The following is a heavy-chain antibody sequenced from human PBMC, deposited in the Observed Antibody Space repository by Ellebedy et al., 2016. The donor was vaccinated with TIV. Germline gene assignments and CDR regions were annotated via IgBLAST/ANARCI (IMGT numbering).Heavy chain of an antibody. CDR1: GFPFSTFA. Sequence: GESLKISCAASGFPFSTFAMSWVRQAPGKELEWVSTIPGIGGGDNTYYADSVRGRFTISRDDSKNTVYLQMNSLRAEDTAVYYCAKDDDVSVRIRFDPWGQGTLVTVSS. V-gene: IGHV3-23*01. CDR2: IPGIGGGDNT. D-gene: IGHD3-16*01. CDR3: AKDDDVSVRIRFDP. J-gene: IGHJ5*02.